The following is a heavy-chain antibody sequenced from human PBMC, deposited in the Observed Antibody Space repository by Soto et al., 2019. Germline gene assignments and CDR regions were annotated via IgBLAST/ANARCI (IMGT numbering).Heavy chain of an antibody. CDR3: ARQGDNWFDP. CDR1: GGSISSGGYS. CDR2: IYPTGKT. Sequence: SETLSLTCAVSGGSISSGGYSWSWFRQTPGKGLEWIGYIYPTGKTYYNQSLENRVTISIDTSKNQFSLQLTSVTAADTAVYYCARQGDNWFDPWGQGTLVTVSS. J-gene: IGHJ5*02. V-gene: IGHV4-30-2*01. D-gene: IGHD3-16*01.